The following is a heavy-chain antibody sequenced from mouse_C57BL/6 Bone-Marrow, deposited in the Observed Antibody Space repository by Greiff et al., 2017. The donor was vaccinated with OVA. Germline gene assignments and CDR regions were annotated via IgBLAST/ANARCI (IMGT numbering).Heavy chain of an antibody. CDR2: IDPETGGT. Sequence: VQLQQSGAELVRPGASVTLSCKASGYTFTDYEMHWVKQTPVHGLEWIGAIDPETGGTAYNQKFKGKAILTADKSSSTAYMELRSLTSEDSAVYYCTNYYCSSYWFAYWGQGTLVTVSA. D-gene: IGHD1-1*01. V-gene: IGHV1-15*01. J-gene: IGHJ3*01. CDR1: GYTFTDYE. CDR3: TNYYCSSYWFAY.